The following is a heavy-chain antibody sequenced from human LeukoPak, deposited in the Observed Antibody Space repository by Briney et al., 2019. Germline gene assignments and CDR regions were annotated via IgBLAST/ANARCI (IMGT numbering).Heavy chain of an antibody. J-gene: IGHJ4*02. D-gene: IGHD3-3*01. CDR2: ISGSGGST. CDR3: AKDPNVASVIDFWSAPATAFDY. CDR1: GFTFSSYA. Sequence: GGSLRLSCAASGFTFSSYAMSWVRQAPGKGLEWVSAISGSGGSTYYADSVKGRFTIYRDNSKNTLYLQMNSLRAEDTAVYYCAKDPNVASVIDFWSAPATAFDYWGQGTLVTVSS. V-gene: IGHV3-23*01.